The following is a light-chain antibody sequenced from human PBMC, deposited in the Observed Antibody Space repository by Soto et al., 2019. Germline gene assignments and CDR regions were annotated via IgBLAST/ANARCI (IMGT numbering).Light chain of an antibody. CDR1: QDIANY. J-gene: IGKJ4*01. CDR2: ATS. CDR3: QQYGRSLL. Sequence: DIQLTQSPSFLSASVGDRVTITCRASQDIANYLAWYQQKPGKAPKFLIYATSTFRSGLPSRFSGSGSGTEFTLTISRLEPEDFAVYYCQQYGRSLLFGGGTKV. V-gene: IGKV1-9*01.